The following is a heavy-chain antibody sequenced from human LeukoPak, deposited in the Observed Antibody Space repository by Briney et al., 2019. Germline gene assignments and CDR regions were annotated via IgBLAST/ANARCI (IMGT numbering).Heavy chain of an antibody. V-gene: IGHV3-23*01. CDR2: ISGSGGST. CDR1: GFTFSSYA. CDR3: AKDLGYSYGYYYYGMDV. D-gene: IGHD5-18*01. Sequence: QAGGSLRLSCAASGFTFSSYAMSWVRQAPGKGLEWVSAISGSGGSTYYADSVKGRFTISRDNSKNTLYLQMNSLRAGDTAVYYCAKDLGYSYGYYYYGMDVWGQGTTVTVSS. J-gene: IGHJ6*02.